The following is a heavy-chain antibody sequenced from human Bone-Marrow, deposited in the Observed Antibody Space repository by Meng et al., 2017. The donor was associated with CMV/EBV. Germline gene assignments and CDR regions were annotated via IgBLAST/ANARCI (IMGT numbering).Heavy chain of an antibody. CDR2: VNPNSGNT. J-gene: IGHJ6*02. CDR1: GYTFTSYD. CDR3: ARLNYDFWSGYYYGGYYYYGMDV. Sequence: ASVKVSCKASGYTFTSYDINWVRQATGQGLEWMGWVNPNSGNTGYAQKFQGRVTMTRNTSISTAYMELSSLRSEDTAVYYCARLNYDFWSGYYYGGYYYYGMDVWGQGTTVTVSS. V-gene: IGHV1-8*01. D-gene: IGHD3-3*01.